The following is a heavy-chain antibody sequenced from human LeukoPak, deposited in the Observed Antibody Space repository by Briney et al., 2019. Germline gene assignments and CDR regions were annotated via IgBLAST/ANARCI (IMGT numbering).Heavy chain of an antibody. J-gene: IGHJ4*02. CDR1: GGSISSSSYY. Sequence: SETLSLTCTVSGGSISSSSYYWGWIRQPPGKGLEWIGSIYYSGSTNYNPSLKSRVTISVDTSKNQFSLKLSSVTAADTAVYYCARLMGERREDFDYWGQGTLVTVSS. V-gene: IGHV4-39*07. D-gene: IGHD3-16*01. CDR2: IYYSGST. CDR3: ARLMGERREDFDY.